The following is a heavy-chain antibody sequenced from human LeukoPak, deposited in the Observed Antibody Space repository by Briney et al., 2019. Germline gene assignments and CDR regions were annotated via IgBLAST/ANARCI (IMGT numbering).Heavy chain of an antibody. CDR3: AKGPEGYFEWLVNNFDY. J-gene: IGHJ4*02. V-gene: IGHV3-23*01. D-gene: IGHD3-9*01. Sequence: GGSLRLSCAASGFTFSSYAMSWVRQAPGKGLEWVSAISGSGGSTYYADSVKGRFTISRDNSKNTLYLQMNSLRAEDTAVYYCAKGPEGYFEWLVNNFDYWGQGTLVTVSS. CDR1: GFTFSSYA. CDR2: ISGSGGST.